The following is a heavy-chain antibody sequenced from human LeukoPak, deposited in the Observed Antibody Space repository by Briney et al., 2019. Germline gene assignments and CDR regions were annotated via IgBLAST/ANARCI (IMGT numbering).Heavy chain of an antibody. CDR3: ASLAGEMGFDY. V-gene: IGHV4-59*01. J-gene: IGHJ4*02. CDR1: GGSISSYY. Sequence: SETLSLTYTVSGGSISSYYWSWIRQPPGKGLEWIGYIYYSGSTNYNPSLKSRVTISVDTSKNQFSLKLSSVTAADTAVYYCASLAGEMGFDYWGQGTLVTVSS. CDR2: IYYSGST. D-gene: IGHD5-24*01.